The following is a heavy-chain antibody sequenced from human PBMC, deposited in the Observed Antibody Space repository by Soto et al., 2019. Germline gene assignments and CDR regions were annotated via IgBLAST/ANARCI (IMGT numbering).Heavy chain of an antibody. V-gene: IGHV3-33*01. CDR1: GFTFSSYG. D-gene: IGHD3-22*01. Sequence: GGSLRLSCAASGFTFSSYGMHWVRQAPGKGLEWVAVIWYDGSNKYYADSVKGRFTISRDNSKNTLYLQMNSLRAEDTAVYYCARDRGYDSIGYYLNFFDYRVQGTLVTGSS. CDR2: IWYDGSNK. J-gene: IGHJ4*02. CDR3: ARDRGYDSIGYYLNFFDY.